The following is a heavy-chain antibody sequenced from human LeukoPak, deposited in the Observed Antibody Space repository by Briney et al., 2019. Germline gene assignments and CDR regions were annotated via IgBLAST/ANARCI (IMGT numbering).Heavy chain of an antibody. J-gene: IGHJ6*03. CDR2: ISAYTGNT. CDR3: ARVILKVGYRYGYYMDV. Sequence: ATVKVSCKASGYTFTSYGISWVRQAPGQGLEWIGWISAYTGNTNYAQKPQGRVTMTTDTSTRPAYMELRSLRSDDTAVYYGARVILKVGYRYGYYMDVWRKGTTVTVSS. D-gene: IGHD5-18*01. CDR1: GYTFTSYG. V-gene: IGHV1-18*01.